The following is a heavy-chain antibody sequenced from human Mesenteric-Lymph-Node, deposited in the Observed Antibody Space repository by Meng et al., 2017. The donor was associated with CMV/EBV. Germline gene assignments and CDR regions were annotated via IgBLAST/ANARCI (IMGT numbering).Heavy chain of an antibody. CDR2: ISSSSSTI. CDR1: GFTFSSYS. CDR3: AKGGGGSYGMFDY. V-gene: IGHV3-48*04. Sequence: GESLKISCAASGFTFSSYSMNWVRQAPGKGLEWVSYISSSSSTIYYADSVKGRFTISRDNAKNSLYLQMNSLRAEDTAVYYCAKGGGGSYGMFDYWGQGTLVTVSS. D-gene: IGHD1-26*01. J-gene: IGHJ4*02.